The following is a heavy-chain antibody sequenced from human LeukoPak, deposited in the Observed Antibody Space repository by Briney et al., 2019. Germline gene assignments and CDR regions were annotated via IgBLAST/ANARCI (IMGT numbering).Heavy chain of an antibody. V-gene: IGHV1-2*02. CDR1: GCTFTGYY. CDR2: INPNSGGT. J-gene: IGHJ4*02. D-gene: IGHD1-26*01. CDR3: ARTLYSGSYYKY. Sequence: ASVKVSCKASGCTFTGYYMHWVRQAPGQGLEWMGWINPNSGGTNYAQKFQGRVTMTRDTSISTAYMELSRLRSDDTAVYYCARTLYSGSYYKYWGQGTLVTVSS.